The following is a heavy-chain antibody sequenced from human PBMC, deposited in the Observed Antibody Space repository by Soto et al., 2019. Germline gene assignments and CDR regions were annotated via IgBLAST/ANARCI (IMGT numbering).Heavy chain of an antibody. J-gene: IGHJ5*02. Sequence: GGSLRLSCAASGFTFSSYAMSWVRQAPGKGLEWVSAISGSGGSTYYADSVKGRFTISRDNSKNTLYLQMNSLRAEDTAVYYCAKPLIVVVVAATPNWFDPWGQGTLVTVSS. CDR1: GFTFSSYA. CDR2: ISGSGGST. V-gene: IGHV3-23*01. CDR3: AKPLIVVVVAATPNWFDP. D-gene: IGHD2-15*01.